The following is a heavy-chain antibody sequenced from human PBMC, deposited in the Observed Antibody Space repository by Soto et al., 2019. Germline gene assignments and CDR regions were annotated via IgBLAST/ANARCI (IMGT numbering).Heavy chain of an antibody. V-gene: IGHV3-30-3*01. CDR3: ARSPYYDSSGYYST. CDR2: ISYDGSNK. CDR1: GFTVSSYA. Sequence: QVQLVESEGGVVQPGRSLRLSCAASGFTVSSYAMHWVRQAPGKGLEWVAVISYDGSNKYYADSVKSRFTISRDNSKNTLYLQMNSLRAEDTAVYYCARSPYYDSSGYYSTWGPGTLVTVSS. J-gene: IGHJ4*02. D-gene: IGHD3-22*01.